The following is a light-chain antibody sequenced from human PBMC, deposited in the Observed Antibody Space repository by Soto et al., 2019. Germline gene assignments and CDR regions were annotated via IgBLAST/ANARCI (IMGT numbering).Light chain of an antibody. CDR2: DAS. Sequence: ETVLTHSPATLSLSPGERATLSCRASQSIRSYLAWYQQKPGQAPRLLIYDASNRATGIPARFSGSGSGTDFTLTISSLEPEDFAVYFCQQRDTWPSFGPGTKVDIK. J-gene: IGKJ3*01. CDR1: QSIRSY. CDR3: QQRDTWPS. V-gene: IGKV3-11*01.